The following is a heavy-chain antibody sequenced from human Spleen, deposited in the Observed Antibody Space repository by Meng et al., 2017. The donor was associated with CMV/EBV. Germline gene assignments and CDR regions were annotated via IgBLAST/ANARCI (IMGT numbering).Heavy chain of an antibody. CDR1: RFRFSKYA. D-gene: IGHD3-22*01. J-gene: IGHJ4*02. CDR3: AEDPDATYHYDSSGYS. V-gene: IGHV3-23*01. Sequence: SRFRFSKYAMSRVRQAPGKGLEWVSGISSGGGDTYYADSVKDRFTISRDNSRNTLYLQMNSLRTDDTAVYYCAEDPDATYHYDSSGYSWGQGTLVTVSS. CDR2: ISSGGGDT.